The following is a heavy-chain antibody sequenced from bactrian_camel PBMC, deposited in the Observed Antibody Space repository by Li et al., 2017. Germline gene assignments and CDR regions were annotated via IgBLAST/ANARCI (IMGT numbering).Heavy chain of an antibody. Sequence: HVQLVESGGGSVQPGGSLRLSCVGSGFTFSNYYMAWFRQAPGKEREAVAAIDIRGAPTYTYAVSGRFSISRDNAENTLYLQMNSLKPEDTAVYYCAAASLSAACDCSGGNCSTLLGDEFARWGQGTQVTVS. D-gene: IGHD2*01. V-gene: IGHV3S53*01. CDR3: AAASLSAACDCSGGNCSTLLGDEFAR. CDR2: IDIRGAP. CDR1: GFTFSNYY. J-gene: IGHJ4*01.